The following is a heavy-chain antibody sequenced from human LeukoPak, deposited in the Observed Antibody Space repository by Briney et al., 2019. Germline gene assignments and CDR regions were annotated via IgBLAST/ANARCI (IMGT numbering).Heavy chain of an antibody. CDR1: GGTFSSYP. Sequence: SVKVSCKASGGTFSSYPISWVRQAPGQGLEWMGGIIPIFGTANYAQKFQGRVTITADKSTSTAYMELSSLRSEDTAVYYCAREYYYGSGISSPGVFDAWGQGTLVTVSS. CDR2: IIPIFGTA. D-gene: IGHD3-10*01. CDR3: AREYYYGSGISSPGVFDA. J-gene: IGHJ5*02. V-gene: IGHV1-69*06.